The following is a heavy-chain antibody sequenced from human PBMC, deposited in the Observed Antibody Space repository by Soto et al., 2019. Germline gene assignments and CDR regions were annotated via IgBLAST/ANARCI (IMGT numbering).Heavy chain of an antibody. J-gene: IGHJ6*02. V-gene: IGHV4-39*01. CDR1: CGSITSSTYY. CDR2: IYYTGTT. Sequence: XTLCLTCHVSCGSITSSTYYWGWIRQPPGKGLEWIGSIYYTGTTYYNPSLKSRVTIAVDTSKNQFSLRLTSVTAADTAVYYCARHHADSDDYYAYYGTDVWGPGTTVTVFS. D-gene: IGHD4-17*01. CDR3: ARHHADSDDYYAYYGTDV.